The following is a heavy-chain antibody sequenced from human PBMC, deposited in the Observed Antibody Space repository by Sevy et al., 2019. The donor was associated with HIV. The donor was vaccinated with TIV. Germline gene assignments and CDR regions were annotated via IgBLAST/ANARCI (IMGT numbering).Heavy chain of an antibody. CDR3: ARVGSSGYYPVWVDP. V-gene: IGHV1-2*02. D-gene: IGHD3-22*01. CDR2: INPNSGGT. J-gene: IGHJ5*02. CDR1: GYTFTGYY. Sequence: ASVKVSCKASGYTFTGYYMHWVRQAPGQGLEWMGWINPNSGGTNYPQKFQGRVTMTRDTSISTAYMELSRLRSDDTAVYYCARVGSSGYYPVWVDPWGQGTLVTVSS.